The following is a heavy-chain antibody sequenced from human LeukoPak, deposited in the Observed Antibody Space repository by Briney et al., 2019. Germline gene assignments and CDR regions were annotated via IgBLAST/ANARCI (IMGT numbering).Heavy chain of an antibody. Sequence: GGSLRLSCAASGFTFSSYSVNWVRQAPGKGLEWVSAISGSGGSTYYADSVKGRFTISRDNSKNTLYLQVNSLRAEDTAVYYCAKVPYYDILTGSYYFDYWGQGTLVTVSS. CDR2: ISGSGGST. D-gene: IGHD3-9*01. V-gene: IGHV3-23*01. CDR3: AKVPYYDILTGSYYFDY. J-gene: IGHJ4*02. CDR1: GFTFSSYS.